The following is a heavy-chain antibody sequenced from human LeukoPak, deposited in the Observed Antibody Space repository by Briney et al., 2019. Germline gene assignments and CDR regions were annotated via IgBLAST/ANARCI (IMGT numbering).Heavy chain of an antibody. V-gene: IGHV3-23*01. CDR1: GFTFSSYG. Sequence: GGSLRLSCAASGFTFSSYGMSWVRQAPGKGLEWVSGISGSGGSTHYADSVKGRFTISRDNSKNTLYLQMNSLRDEDTAVYYCAKRGYYDSSGSYAPFDYWGQGTLVTVSS. CDR2: ISGSGGST. D-gene: IGHD3-22*01. J-gene: IGHJ4*02. CDR3: AKRGYYDSSGSYAPFDY.